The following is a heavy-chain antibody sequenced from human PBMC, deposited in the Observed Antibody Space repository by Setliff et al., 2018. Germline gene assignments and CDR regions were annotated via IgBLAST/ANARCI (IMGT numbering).Heavy chain of an antibody. J-gene: IGHJ6*03. CDR2: MNPNSANT. Sequence: ASVKVSCKASGYTFTSYDINWVRQATGQGLEWMGWMNPNSANTGCAQKFQGRVTMTRDTSISTAYLELSRLRSDDTAVYYCARDPTGSNFYNFQFYMDVWGKGTTVTVSS. CDR1: GYTFTSYD. V-gene: IGHV1-8*02. CDR3: ARDPTGSNFYNFQFYMDV. D-gene: IGHD1-1*01.